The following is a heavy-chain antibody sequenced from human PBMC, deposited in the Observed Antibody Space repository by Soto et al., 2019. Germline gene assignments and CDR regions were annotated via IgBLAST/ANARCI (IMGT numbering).Heavy chain of an antibody. CDR1: GYTFTSYG. D-gene: IGHD2-15*01. V-gene: IGHV1-18*01. J-gene: IGHJ4*02. CDR3: ARGDIVVVVAATYNFDY. CDR2: ISAYNGNT. Sequence: ASVKVSCKASGYTFTSYGISWVRQAPGQGLEWMGWISAYNGNTNYAQKLQGRVTMTTDTSTSTAYMELRSLRSDDTAVYYCARGDIVVVVAATYNFDYWGQGTLVTVSS.